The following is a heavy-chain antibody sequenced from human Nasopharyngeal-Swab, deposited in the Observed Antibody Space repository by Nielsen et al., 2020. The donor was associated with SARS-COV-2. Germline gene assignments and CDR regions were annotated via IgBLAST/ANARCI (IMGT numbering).Heavy chain of an antibody. J-gene: IGHJ3*02. V-gene: IGHV4-59*12. D-gene: IGHD3-16*02. CDR1: GGSISSYY. CDR2: IYYSGST. Sequence: SETLSLTCTVSGGSISSYYWSWIRQPPGKGLEWIGYIYYSGSTNYNPSLKSRVTISVDTSKNQFSLKLSSVTAADTAVYYCARDNPYDYVWGSYRYNAFDIWGQGTMVTVSS. CDR3: ARDNPYDYVWGSYRYNAFDI.